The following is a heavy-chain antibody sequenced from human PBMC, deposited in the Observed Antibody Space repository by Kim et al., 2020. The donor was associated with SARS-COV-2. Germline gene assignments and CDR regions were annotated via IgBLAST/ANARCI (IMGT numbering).Heavy chain of an antibody. D-gene: IGHD3-22*01. V-gene: IGHV4-39*02. CDR3: ASDSHAWHRFDY. J-gene: IGHJ4*02. Sequence: SYNPSLKSRITMSVDTSKTPFSLNITSVTAADTALYYCASDSHAWHRFDYWGQGTVVTVSS.